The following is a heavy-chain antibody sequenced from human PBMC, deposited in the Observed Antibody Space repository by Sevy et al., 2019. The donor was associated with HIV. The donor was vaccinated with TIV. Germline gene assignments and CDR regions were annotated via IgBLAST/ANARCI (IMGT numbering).Heavy chain of an antibody. J-gene: IGHJ6*02. CDR1: GFTFGDYA. V-gene: IGHV3-49*04. CDR2: IRSKAYGGTK. CDR3: TRDPRGSYYSLYYYYGMDV. D-gene: IGHD1-26*01. Sequence: GGSLRLSCTASGFTFGDYAMSWVRQAPGKGLEWVGFIRSKAYGGTKEYAASVKGRFTISRDDSKSIAYLQMNSLKTEDTAVYYCTRDPRGSYYSLYYYYGMDVWGQGTTVTVSS.